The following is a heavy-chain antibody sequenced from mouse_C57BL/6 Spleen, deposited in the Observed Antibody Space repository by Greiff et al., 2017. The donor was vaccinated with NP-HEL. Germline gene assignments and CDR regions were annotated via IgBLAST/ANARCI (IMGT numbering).Heavy chain of an antibody. V-gene: IGHV5-12*01. D-gene: IGHD1-1*01. Sequence: EVMLVESGGGLVQPGGSLKLSCAASGFTFSDYYMYWVRQTPEKRLEWVAYICNGGGSTYYPDTVKGRFTISRDNAKNTLYLQMSRLKSEDTAMYYCARENYGSSSGYFDYWGQGTTLTVSS. CDR2: ICNGGGST. CDR1: GFTFSDYY. CDR3: ARENYGSSSGYFDY. J-gene: IGHJ2*01.